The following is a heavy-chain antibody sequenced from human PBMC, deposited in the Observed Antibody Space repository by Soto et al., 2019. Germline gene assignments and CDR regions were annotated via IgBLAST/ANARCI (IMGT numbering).Heavy chain of an antibody. J-gene: IGHJ4*02. D-gene: IGHD4-4*01. CDR2: ISYDGSNK. Sequence: QVQLVESGGGVVQPGRSLRLSCAASGFTFSSYAMHWVRQAPGKGLEWVAVISYDGSNKYYADSVKGRFTISRDNCKNTLYLQMNSLRAEDTAVYYCARDRDYSIDYWGQGTLVTVSS. V-gene: IGHV3-30-3*01. CDR3: ARDRDYSIDY. CDR1: GFTFSSYA.